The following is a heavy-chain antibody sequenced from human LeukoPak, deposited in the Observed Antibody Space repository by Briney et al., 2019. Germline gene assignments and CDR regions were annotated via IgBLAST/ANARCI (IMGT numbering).Heavy chain of an antibody. V-gene: IGHV3-33*01. CDR3: ASNYYDSSGYYYLDY. J-gene: IGHJ4*02. Sequence: GGSLRLSCAASGFTFSSYGMHWVRQAPGKGLEWVAVIWYDGSNKYYADSVKGRSTISRDNSKNTLYLQMNSLRAEDTAVYYCASNYYDSSGYYYLDYWGQGTLVTVSS. D-gene: IGHD3-22*01. CDR2: IWYDGSNK. CDR1: GFTFSSYG.